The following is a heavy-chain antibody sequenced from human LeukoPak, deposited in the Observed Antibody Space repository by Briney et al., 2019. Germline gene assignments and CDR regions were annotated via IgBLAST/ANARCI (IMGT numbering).Heavy chain of an antibody. CDR3: ARDRGYLDGFDI. J-gene: IGHJ3*02. Sequence: PSETLSLTCTFSGASISNYYWSWIRQPPGKGLEWIGYIYYSGSTNYNPSLNSRVTISVDKSKSQLSLKLSSVTAADTAVYYCARDRGYLDGFDIWGQGTMVTVSS. D-gene: IGHD3-10*01. V-gene: IGHV4-59*01. CDR2: IYYSGST. CDR1: GASISNYY.